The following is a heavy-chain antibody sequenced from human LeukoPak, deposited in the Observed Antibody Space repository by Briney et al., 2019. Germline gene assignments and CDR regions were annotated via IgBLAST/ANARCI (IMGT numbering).Heavy chain of an antibody. CDR1: GGSISSYY. CDR2: IYCSGST. Sequence: SETLSLTCTVSGGSISSYYWSWIRQPPGKGLEWIGYIYCSGSTNYNPSLKSRVTISVDKSKNQFSLKLSSVTAADTAVYYCARETVAASGIDAFDIWGQGTMVTVSS. D-gene: IGHD6-13*01. CDR3: ARETVAASGIDAFDI. J-gene: IGHJ3*02. V-gene: IGHV4-59*12.